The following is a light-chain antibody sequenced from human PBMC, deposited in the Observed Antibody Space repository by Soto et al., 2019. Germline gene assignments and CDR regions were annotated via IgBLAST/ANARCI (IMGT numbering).Light chain of an antibody. J-gene: IGKJ2*01. CDR3: HQSYRTPYT. CDR2: GAS. CDR1: QSISSY. Sequence: QSPSVGDRVTITCRASQSISSYLNWYQQKVGKAPKLLIYGASSLQSGVPSRFSGSGSGTEFTLTISSLQPEDFATYYCHQSYRTPYTFGQGTKLEIK. V-gene: IGKV1-39*01.